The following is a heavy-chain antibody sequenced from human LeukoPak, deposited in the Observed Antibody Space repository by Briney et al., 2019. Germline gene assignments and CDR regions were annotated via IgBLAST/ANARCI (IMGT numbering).Heavy chain of an antibody. CDR1: GFTFSSYG. Sequence: GGSLRLSCAASGFTFSSYGMSWVRQAPGKGLEWVSGISGSAITYYADSVKGRFTISRDNSKNTVYLQMNSLRAEDTAVYYCARDPVVGYMDVWGKGTTVTISS. CDR3: ARDPVVGYMDV. J-gene: IGHJ6*03. CDR2: ISGSAIT. V-gene: IGHV3-23*01. D-gene: IGHD6-19*01.